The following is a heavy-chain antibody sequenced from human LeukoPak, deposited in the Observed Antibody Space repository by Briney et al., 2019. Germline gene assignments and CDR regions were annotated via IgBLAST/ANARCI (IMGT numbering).Heavy chain of an antibody. J-gene: IGHJ4*02. CDR3: ARSLMVRGVPTYFDY. V-gene: IGHV1-2*06. Sequence: ASVKVSCKASGYTFTGYYMHWVRQAPGQGLEWMGRINPNSGGTNYAQKFQGRVTMTRDTSISTAYMELSRPRSGDTAVYYCARSLMVRGVPTYFDYWGQGTLVTVSS. D-gene: IGHD3-10*01. CDR2: INPNSGGT. CDR1: GYTFTGYY.